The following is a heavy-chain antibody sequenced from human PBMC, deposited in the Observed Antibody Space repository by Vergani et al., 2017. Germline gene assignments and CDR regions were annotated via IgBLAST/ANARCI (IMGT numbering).Heavy chain of an antibody. V-gene: IGHV5-51*01. Sequence: EVQLVQSGAEVKKPGASLKISCKGSGYSFTSYWIGWVRQMPGKGLEWMGIIYPGDSDTRYSPSFQGQVTISADKSISTAYLQWSSLKASDTAMYYCARSNLYYYDSSGYDYWGQGTLVTVSS. CDR3: ARSNLYYYDSSGYDY. D-gene: IGHD3-22*01. CDR1: GYSFTSYW. J-gene: IGHJ4*02. CDR2: IYPGDSDT.